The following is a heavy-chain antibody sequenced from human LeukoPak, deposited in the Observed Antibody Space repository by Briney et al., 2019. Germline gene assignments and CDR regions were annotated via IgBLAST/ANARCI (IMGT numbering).Heavy chain of an antibody. CDR2: ISSSSSTI. D-gene: IGHD1-26*01. J-gene: IGHJ4*02. CDR3: ARVGPPGSGSYHY. CDR1: GFTFSSYR. Sequence: GGSLRLSCAASGFTFSSYRMNWVRQAPGKGLEWVSYISSSSSTIYYADSVKGRFTISRDNAKNSLCLQMNSLRAEDTAVYYCARVGPPGSGSYHYWGQGTLVTVSS. V-gene: IGHV3-48*01.